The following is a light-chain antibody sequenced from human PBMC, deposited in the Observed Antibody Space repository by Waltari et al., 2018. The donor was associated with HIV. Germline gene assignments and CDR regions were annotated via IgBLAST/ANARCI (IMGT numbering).Light chain of an antibody. V-gene: IGLV1-40*01. CDR2: GNN. CDR3: QSYDRTLSVI. J-gene: IGLJ2*01. CDR1: SSNIGAGYD. Sequence: QSVLTQPPSVSGAPGQRVTISSTGSSSNIGAGYDVHWYQQLPGTAPKLLIYGNNNRPSGFPDRFSGSKSGTSASLAITGLQAEDEADYYCQSYDRTLSVIFGGGTKLTVL.